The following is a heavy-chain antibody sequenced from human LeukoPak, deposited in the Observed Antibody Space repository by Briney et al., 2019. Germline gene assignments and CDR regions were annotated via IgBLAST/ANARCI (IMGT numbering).Heavy chain of an antibody. D-gene: IGHD5-24*01. J-gene: IGHJ2*01. Sequence: PGGSLRLSCAASGFTFSNYWMSWVRQAPGKGLEWVANIKQDGSEKYYVDSVRGRFTISRDNAKNSLYLQMNSLRAEDTAVYYCASGIRDALQLSWYFDLWGRGTLVTVSS. V-gene: IGHV3-7*01. CDR1: GFTFSNYW. CDR2: IKQDGSEK. CDR3: ASGIRDALQLSWYFDL.